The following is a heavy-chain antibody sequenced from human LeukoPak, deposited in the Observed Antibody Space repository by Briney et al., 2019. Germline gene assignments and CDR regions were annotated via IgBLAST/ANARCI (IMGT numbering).Heavy chain of an antibody. CDR2: SYTGGNT. J-gene: IGHJ4*02. CDR3: ASISDLLYYFDS. Sequence: GGSLRLSCAASGLSVRGNYMSWVRQAPGKGLEWVSVSYTGGNTHYADSVKGRFTLSRDNSKNTVYLQMNSLRVEDTAMYYCASISDLLYYFDSWGQGTLVTVSS. CDR1: GLSVRGNY. V-gene: IGHV3-66*01.